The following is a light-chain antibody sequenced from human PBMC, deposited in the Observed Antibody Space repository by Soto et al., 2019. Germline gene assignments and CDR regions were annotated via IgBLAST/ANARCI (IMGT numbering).Light chain of an antibody. CDR2: DAS. V-gene: IGKV3-11*01. CDR1: RSVSSY. Sequence: EIVLTQSPATLFLSPGERATLSCRSSRSVSSYLAWYQQKPGQAPRLLIYDASNSATGIPARFSGSGSGTDFTLTISSLEPDDFAVYYCQQRSNWPRLTFGGGTKVEIK. J-gene: IGKJ4*01. CDR3: QQRSNWPRLT.